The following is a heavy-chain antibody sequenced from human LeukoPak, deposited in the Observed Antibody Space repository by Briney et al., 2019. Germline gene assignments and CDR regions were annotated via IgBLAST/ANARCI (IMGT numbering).Heavy chain of an antibody. V-gene: IGHV3-53*01. D-gene: IGHD3-9*01. CDR3: ASTPPRYLGYFDY. J-gene: IGHJ4*02. Sequence: GGSLRLSCAASGFTVSYTYMSWVRQAPGMGLEWVSVIYSGGSTYYADSVKGRFTISRDNSKNTLYFQMNSLRAEDTAVYYCASTPPRYLGYFDYWGRGTLVTVSS. CDR1: GFTVSYTY. CDR2: IYSGGST.